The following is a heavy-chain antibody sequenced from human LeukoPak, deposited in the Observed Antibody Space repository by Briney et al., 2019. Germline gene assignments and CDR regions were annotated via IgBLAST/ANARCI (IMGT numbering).Heavy chain of an antibody. CDR3: ARGCGSGWGKDY. CDR2: IWYDGSNK. J-gene: IGHJ4*02. D-gene: IGHD6-19*01. Sequence: PGRSLRLPCAASGFTFSSYGMHWVRQAPGKGLEWVAVIWYDGSNKYYADSVKGRFTISRDNSNNTLYLQMNSLRAEDTAVYYCARGCGSGWGKDYWGQGTLVTVSS. V-gene: IGHV3-33*01. CDR1: GFTFSSYG.